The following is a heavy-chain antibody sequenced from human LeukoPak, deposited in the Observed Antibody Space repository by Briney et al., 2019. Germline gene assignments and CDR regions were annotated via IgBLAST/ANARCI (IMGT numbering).Heavy chain of an antibody. D-gene: IGHD3-22*01. Sequence: SVKVSCKASGGTFSSYAISWVRQAPGQGLEWMGRIIPILGIANYAQKFQGRVTITADKSTSTAYMELSSLRSEDTAVYYCARERTYYYGSSGYLYYYYGMDVWGQGTTVTVSS. CDR1: GGTFSSYA. J-gene: IGHJ6*02. V-gene: IGHV1-69*04. CDR3: ARERTYYYGSSGYLYYYYGMDV. CDR2: IIPILGIA.